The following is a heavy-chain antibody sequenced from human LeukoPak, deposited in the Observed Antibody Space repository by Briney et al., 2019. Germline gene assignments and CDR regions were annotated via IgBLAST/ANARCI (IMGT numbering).Heavy chain of an antibody. CDR2: ISYDGRNI. V-gene: IGHV3-30*04. CDR3: AKXPLRGXAAXIDY. D-gene: IGHD2-15*01. J-gene: IGHJ4*01. Sequence: GGSLRLSCSASGFTFSSYAMHWVRQAPGKGLEWVAVISYDGRNIHYPDSVKGRFTISRDISTDTLWLQMDSLRTEDTAVYYCAKXPLRGXAAXIDYWGXXTXVXVSS. CDR1: GFTFSSYA.